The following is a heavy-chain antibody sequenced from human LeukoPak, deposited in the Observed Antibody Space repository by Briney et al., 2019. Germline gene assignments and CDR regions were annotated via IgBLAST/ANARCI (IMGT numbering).Heavy chain of an antibody. J-gene: IGHJ4*02. D-gene: IGHD7-27*01. CDR3: ARWGTY. Sequence: PSDTLSLTCTVSGGSVSSVTYFWTWVRQPPGKGLEWIGHIHYSVTTNYNPSLKSRVTLSLDTSKNQFSLKLTSVTAADTAIYFCARWGTYWGQGILVTVSS. CDR1: GGSVSSVTYF. V-gene: IGHV4-61*01. CDR2: IHYSVTT.